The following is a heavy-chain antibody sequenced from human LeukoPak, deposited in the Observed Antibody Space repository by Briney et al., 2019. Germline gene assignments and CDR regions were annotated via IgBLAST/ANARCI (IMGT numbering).Heavy chain of an antibody. CDR2: ISSSSSYI. CDR1: GFTFGDYA. D-gene: IGHD3-22*01. J-gene: IGHJ4*02. CDR3: ARANYDSSGYFY. Sequence: PGGSLRLSCTGSGFTFGDYALSWVRQAPGKGLEWVSSISSSSSYIYYADSVKGRFTISRDNAKNSLYLQMNSLRAEDTAVYYCARANYDSSGYFYWGRGTLVTVSS. V-gene: IGHV3-21*01.